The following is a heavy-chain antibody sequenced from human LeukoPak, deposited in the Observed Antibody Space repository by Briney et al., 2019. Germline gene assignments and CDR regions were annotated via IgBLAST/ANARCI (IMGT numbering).Heavy chain of an antibody. CDR2: IKSKIDGGTT. V-gene: IGHV3-15*01. CDR3: TTDHQTTVSPYYYYYYMDV. CDR1: GFTFTNAW. J-gene: IGHJ6*03. D-gene: IGHD4-11*01. Sequence: GGSLRLTCAASGFTFTNAWMSWFRQAPGKGLLEVGRIKSKIDGGTTDYAAPVKDRFTISRDDSKNTLYLQMNSLKTEDTAVYYCTTDHQTTVSPYYYYYYMDVWGKGTTVTVSS.